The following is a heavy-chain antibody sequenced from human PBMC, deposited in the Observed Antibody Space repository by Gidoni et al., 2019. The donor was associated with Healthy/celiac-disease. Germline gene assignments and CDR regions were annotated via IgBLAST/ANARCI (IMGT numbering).Heavy chain of an antibody. J-gene: IGHJ6*02. D-gene: IGHD3-22*01. Sequence: EVQLVESGGGLVQPGGSLKLSCAASGFTFSGSAMHWVRQASGKGLEWVGRIRSKANSYATAYAASVKGRFTISRDDSKNTAYLQMNSLKTEDTAVYYCNYYDSSGYYWSYYYYGMDVWGQGTTVTVSS. CDR1: GFTFSGSA. V-gene: IGHV3-73*01. CDR2: IRSKANSYAT. CDR3: NYYDSSGYYWSYYYYGMDV.